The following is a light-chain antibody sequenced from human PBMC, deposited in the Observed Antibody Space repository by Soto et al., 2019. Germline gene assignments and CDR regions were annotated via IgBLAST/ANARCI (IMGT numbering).Light chain of an antibody. J-gene: IGKJ2*01. CDR3: QQSGSSFYT. V-gene: IGKV3-20*01. Sequence: EIVLTQSPGTLSLSPGERATLSCRASQSVSSAYLAWYQQIPGQAPRLLIYGASSRATGLPARFSGSGSGTDFTLTISGLEPEDFAMYYCQQSGSSFYTFGQGTKLEIK. CDR1: QSVSSAY. CDR2: GAS.